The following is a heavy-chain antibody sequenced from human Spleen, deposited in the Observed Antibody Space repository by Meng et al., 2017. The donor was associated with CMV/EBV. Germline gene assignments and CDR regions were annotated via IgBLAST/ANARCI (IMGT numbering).Heavy chain of an antibody. V-gene: IGHV3-53*01. Sequence: GGSLRLSCAASGFSISSKYMTWVRQAPGKGLEWVSVIYSGGSAYYADSVKGRFTISRDIPKNTLYLQMNSLRAEDTAVYYCARGNCSDNICYGGLDYHYGMDVWGQGTTVTVSS. D-gene: IGHD2-2*01. CDR2: IYSGGSA. J-gene: IGHJ6*02. CDR3: ARGNCSDNICYGGLDYHYGMDV. CDR1: GFSISSKY.